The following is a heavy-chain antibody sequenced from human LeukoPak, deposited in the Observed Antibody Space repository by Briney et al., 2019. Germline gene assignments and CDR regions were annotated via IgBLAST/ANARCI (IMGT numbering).Heavy chain of an antibody. V-gene: IGHV1-2*02. CDR2: INPNSGGT. J-gene: IGHJ5*02. CDR3: ARDDYDFWSGYYTGGNWFDP. CDR1: GYTFTGYY. D-gene: IGHD3-3*01. Sequence: GASVKVSCKASGYTFTGYYMHWVRQAPGQGLEWMGWINPNSGGTNYAQKFQGRVTMTRDTSISTAYMELSRLRSDDTAVYYCARDDYDFWSGYYTGGNWFDPWGQGTLVTVSS.